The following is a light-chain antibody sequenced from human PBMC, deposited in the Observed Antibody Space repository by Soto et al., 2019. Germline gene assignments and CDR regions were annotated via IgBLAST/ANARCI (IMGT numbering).Light chain of an antibody. CDR2: GNS. J-gene: IGLJ2*01. CDR1: ISNIGAGYD. V-gene: IGLV1-40*01. CDR3: QSYDSSLSAVV. Sequence: QAVVTQPPSVSGAPGQRVTISCTGSISNIGAGYDVHWYQQLPGTAPKLLIYGNSNRPSGVPDRFSGSKSGTSASLAITGLQAEDEADYYCQSYDSSLSAVVFGGGTKVTVL.